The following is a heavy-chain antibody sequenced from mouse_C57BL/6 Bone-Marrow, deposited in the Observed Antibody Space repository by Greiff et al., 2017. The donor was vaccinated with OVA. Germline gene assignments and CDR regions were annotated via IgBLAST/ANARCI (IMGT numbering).Heavy chain of an antibody. D-gene: IGHD2-2*01. CDR1: GYTFTSYW. CDR3: AREVVTSSFDY. J-gene: IGHJ2*01. V-gene: IGHV1-50*01. Sequence: QVQLQQPGAELVKPGASVKLSCKASGYTFTSYWMQWVKQRPGQGLEWIGEIDPSDSYTNYNQKFKGKATLTVDTSSSTAYMQLSSLTSEDSAVDYCAREVVTSSFDYWGQGTTLTVSS. CDR2: IDPSDSYT.